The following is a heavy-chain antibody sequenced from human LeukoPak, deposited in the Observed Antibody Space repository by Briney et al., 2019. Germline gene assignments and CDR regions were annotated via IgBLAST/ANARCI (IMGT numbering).Heavy chain of an antibody. J-gene: IGHJ4*02. D-gene: IGHD3-16*01. CDR2: INQDGSER. V-gene: IGHV3-7*05. CDR1: GFSLGAFW. CDR3: ARDATPPGIIFDN. Sequence: GGSLRLSCATAGFSLGAFWMNWVRQAPGKGLEWVANINQDGSERWYADSVKGRFTISRDNARNSVYLQMNSLRTEDTAVYYCARDATPPGIIFDNWGQGTLVTVSS.